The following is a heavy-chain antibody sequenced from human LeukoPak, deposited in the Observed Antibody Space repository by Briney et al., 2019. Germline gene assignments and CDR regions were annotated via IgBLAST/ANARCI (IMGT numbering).Heavy chain of an antibody. CDR3: ARESPIRDFWSGPNIPYFDY. D-gene: IGHD3-3*01. CDR1: GFTFSSYW. J-gene: IGHJ4*02. Sequence: PGGSLRLSCAASGFTFSSYWMSWVRQAPGKGLEWVANIKQDGSEKYYVDSVKGRFTISRDNAKNSLYLQMNSLRAEDTAVYYCARESPIRDFWSGPNIPYFDYWGQGTLVTVSS. V-gene: IGHV3-7*01. CDR2: IKQDGSEK.